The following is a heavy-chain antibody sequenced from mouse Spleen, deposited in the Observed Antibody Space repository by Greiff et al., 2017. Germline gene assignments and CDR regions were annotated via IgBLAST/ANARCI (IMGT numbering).Heavy chain of an antibody. CDR1: GFTFSDFY. CDR2: SRNKANDYTT. J-gene: IGHJ3*01. Sequence: EVKLMESGGGLVQSGRSLRLSCATSGFTFSDFYMEWVRQAPGKGLEWIAASRNKANDYTTEYSASVKGRFIVSRDTSQSILYLQMNALRAEDTAIYYCARQGYGNFFAYWGQGTLVTVSA. CDR3: ARQGYGNFFAY. V-gene: IGHV7-1*01. D-gene: IGHD2-1*01.